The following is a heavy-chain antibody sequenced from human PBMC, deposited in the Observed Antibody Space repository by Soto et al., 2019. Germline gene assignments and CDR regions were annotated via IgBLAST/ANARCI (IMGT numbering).Heavy chain of an antibody. V-gene: IGHV3-33*01. CDR1: GFTFSSYG. D-gene: IGHD3-3*01. J-gene: IGHJ4*02. Sequence: SLRLSCAASGFTFSSYGMHWVRQAPGKGLEWVAVIWYDGSNKYYADSVKGRFTISRDNSKNTLYLQMNSLRAEDTAVYYCARDRLYEYYDFWSGYAFDYWGQGTLVTVSS. CDR2: IWYDGSNK. CDR3: ARDRLYEYYDFWSGYAFDY.